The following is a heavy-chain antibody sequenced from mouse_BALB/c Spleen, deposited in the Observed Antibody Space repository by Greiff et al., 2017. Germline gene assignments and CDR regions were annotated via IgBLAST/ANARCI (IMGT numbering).Heavy chain of an antibody. CDR1: EYEFPSHD. D-gene: IGHD2-1*01. CDR3: ARHPRHGNGAMDY. CDR2: INSDGGST. Sequence: EVKLMESGGGLVQPGESLKLSCESNEYEFPSHDMSWVRKTPEKRLELVAAINSDGGSTYYPDTMERRYIISRDNTKKTLYLQMSSLRSEDTALYYCARHPRHGNGAMDYWGQGTSVTVSS. V-gene: IGHV5-2*01. J-gene: IGHJ4*01.